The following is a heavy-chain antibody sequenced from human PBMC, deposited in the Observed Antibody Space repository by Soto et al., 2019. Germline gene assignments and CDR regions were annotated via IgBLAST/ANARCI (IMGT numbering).Heavy chain of an antibody. CDR1: GYTFTTYD. D-gene: IGHD5-12*01. CDR3: VRGLEWLRNY. V-gene: IGHV1-8*01. Sequence: QVQLVQSGAEVKKPGASVKVSCKATGYTFTTYDINWVRQATGQGLEWMGWMNPNSGDTGYAQKFQGRVTMTRHTSISTAYMELSTLTSEHTTVYYCVRGLEWLRNYWGQGTLVTVSS. J-gene: IGHJ4*02. CDR2: MNPNSGDT.